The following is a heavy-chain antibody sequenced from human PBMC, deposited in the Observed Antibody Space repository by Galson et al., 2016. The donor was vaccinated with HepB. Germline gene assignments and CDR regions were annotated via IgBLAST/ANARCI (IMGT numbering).Heavy chain of an antibody. CDR1: GFTFSNYW. V-gene: IGHV3-7*03. CDR2: IKQDGNEK. CDR3: ARKGGIYSPWGY. D-gene: IGHD3-10*01. J-gene: IGHJ4*02. Sequence: SLRLSCAASGFTFSNYWMSWVRQAPGKGLEWVANIKQDGNEKYYVDSVKGRFTISRDNAKNSTYLQMNSLRAEDTAVYYCARKGGIYSPWGYWGQGTLVTVSS.